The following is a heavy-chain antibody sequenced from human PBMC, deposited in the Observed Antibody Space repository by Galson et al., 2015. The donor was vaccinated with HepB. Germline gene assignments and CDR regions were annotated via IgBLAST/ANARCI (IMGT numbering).Heavy chain of an antibody. Sequence: SLRLSCAASGFTFSSYGMHWVRQAPGKGLEWVAVISYDGSNKYYADSVKGRFTISRDNSKNTLYLQMNSLRAEDTAVYYCAKDLEAAVAGIDYYYGMDVWGQGTTVTVSS. CDR1: GFTFSSYG. CDR2: ISYDGSNK. J-gene: IGHJ6*02. V-gene: IGHV3-30*18. CDR3: AKDLEAAVAGIDYYYGMDV. D-gene: IGHD6-19*01.